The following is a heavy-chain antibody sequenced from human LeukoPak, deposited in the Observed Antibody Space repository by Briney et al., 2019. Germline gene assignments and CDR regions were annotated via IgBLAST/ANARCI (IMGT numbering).Heavy chain of an antibody. J-gene: IGHJ4*02. CDR2: ISSSGSAI. CDR3: ARERNSYFDY. V-gene: IGHV3-11*01. CDR1: GFTFSDYY. D-gene: IGHD1-14*01. Sequence: GGSLGLSCAASGFTFSDYYMSWIRQAPGKGLEWVSYISSSGSAIYYADSVKGRFTISRDNAKNSLYLQVNSLRAEDTAVYYCARERNSYFDYWGQGTLVTVSS.